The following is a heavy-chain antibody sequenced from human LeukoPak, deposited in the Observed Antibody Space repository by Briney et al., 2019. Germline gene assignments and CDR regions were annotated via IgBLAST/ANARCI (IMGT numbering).Heavy chain of an antibody. J-gene: IGHJ4*02. CDR1: GGSFSYYY. D-gene: IGHD4-17*01. CDR3: ANPARDFADSGAITW. CDR2: INHSGIT. Sequence: SETLSLTCAVYGGSFSYYYWSWIRQPPGKGLEWIGEINHSGITNYNPSLKSRVTISADTSKNQFSLKLTSVTAADTAVYYCANPARDFADSGAITWWGQGTLVTVSS. V-gene: IGHV4-34*01.